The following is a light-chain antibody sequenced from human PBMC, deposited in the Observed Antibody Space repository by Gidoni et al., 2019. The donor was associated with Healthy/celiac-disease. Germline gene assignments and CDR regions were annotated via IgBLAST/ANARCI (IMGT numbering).Light chain of an antibody. J-gene: IGKJ3*01. CDR2: DAS. CDR3: QQRSNWPPDVT. Sequence: EIVLTQSPATLSLSPGERATLSCRASQSVSSYLAWYQQKPGQAPRLLIYDASNRATGIPARFSGSGSVTYFTLTISSLEPEDFAVYYCQQRSNWPPDVTFGPGTKVDIK. CDR1: QSVSSY. V-gene: IGKV3-11*01.